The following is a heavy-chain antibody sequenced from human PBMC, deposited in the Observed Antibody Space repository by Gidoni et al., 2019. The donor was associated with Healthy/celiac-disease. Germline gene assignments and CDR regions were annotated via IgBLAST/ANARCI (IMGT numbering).Heavy chain of an antibody. CDR1: GFTFSSYA. Sequence: QVQLVESGGGVVQPGRSLRLSCAASGFTFSSYAMHWVRQAPGKGLEWVAVISYDGSNKYYADSVKGRFTISRDNSKNMLYLQMNSLRAEDTAVYYCARDYGYSYPVGGGMDVWGQGTTVTVSS. CDR2: ISYDGSNK. V-gene: IGHV3-30-3*01. D-gene: IGHD5-18*01. CDR3: ARDYGYSYPVGGGMDV. J-gene: IGHJ6*02.